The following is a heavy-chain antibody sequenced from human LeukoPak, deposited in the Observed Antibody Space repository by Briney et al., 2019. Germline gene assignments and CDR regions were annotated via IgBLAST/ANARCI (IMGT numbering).Heavy chain of an antibody. CDR2: ISGSSGTI. V-gene: IGHV3-48*01. CDR1: GFTFSRHS. Sequence: GGSLRLSCAASGFTFSRHSMNWVRQAPGKGLEWVSYISGSSGTIYYADSVKGRFTISRDIAKNSLYLIMNSLRAEDTAVYYCARVSIVDYYASGSYQHFDFWGQGTLVTVSS. J-gene: IGHJ4*02. CDR3: ARVSIVDYYASGSYQHFDF. D-gene: IGHD3-10*01.